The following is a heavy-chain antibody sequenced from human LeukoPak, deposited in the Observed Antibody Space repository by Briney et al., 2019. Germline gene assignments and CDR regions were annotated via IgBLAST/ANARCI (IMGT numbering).Heavy chain of an antibody. D-gene: IGHD2-15*01. J-gene: IGHJ4*02. CDR1: GGSISSSSYY. CDR3: ARRRVNCCGGSCYGFAFDY. CDR2: IFYSGST. Sequence: PSETLSLTCTVSGGSISSSSYYWGWIRQPPGKGPQWIGRIFYSGSTYNNPSLKRRVTISVATSKNQFSLKLSSVTAADTAVYYCARRRVNCCGGSCYGFAFDYWGQETLVTVSS. V-gene: IGHV4-39*01.